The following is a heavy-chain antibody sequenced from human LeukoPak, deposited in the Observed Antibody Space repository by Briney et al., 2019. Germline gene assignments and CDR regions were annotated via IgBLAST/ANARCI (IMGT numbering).Heavy chain of an antibody. V-gene: IGHV1-46*03. Sequence: ASVKVSCKAFGYTFTSYDMYWVRQAPGQGLEWMGIINPSGGSTSYAQKFQGRVTMTRDTSTSTVYMELSSLRSEDTAVYYCARYWNGDFDYWGQGTLVTVSP. J-gene: IGHJ4*02. CDR1: GYTFTSYD. D-gene: IGHD1-1*01. CDR2: INPSGGST. CDR3: ARYWNGDFDY.